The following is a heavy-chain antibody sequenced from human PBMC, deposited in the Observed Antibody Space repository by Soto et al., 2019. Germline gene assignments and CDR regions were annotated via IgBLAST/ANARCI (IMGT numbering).Heavy chain of an antibody. D-gene: IGHD3-10*01. V-gene: IGHV1-18*04. CDR1: GYTFTSYG. Sequence: ASVKVSCKASGYTFTSYGISWVRQAPGRGLEWMGWISAYNGNTNYAQKLQGRVTMTTDTSTSTAYMELRSLRSDDTAVYYCARVGVYYYGSGSYYDYYGMDVWGQGTTVTVSS. CDR3: ARVGVYYYGSGSYYDYYGMDV. CDR2: ISAYNGNT. J-gene: IGHJ6*02.